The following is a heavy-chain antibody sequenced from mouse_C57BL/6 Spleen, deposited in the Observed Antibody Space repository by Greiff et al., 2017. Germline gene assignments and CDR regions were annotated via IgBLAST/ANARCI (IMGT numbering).Heavy chain of an antibody. CDR3: ARRNGYYEGNYAMDY. V-gene: IGHV5-6*01. CDR1: GFTFSSYG. D-gene: IGHD2-3*01. Sequence: EVQLVASGGDLVKPGGSLKLSCAASGFTFSSYGMSLVRQTPDKRLEWVATISSGGSYTYYPDSVKGRFTISRDNAKNTLYLQMSSLKSEDTAMYYCARRNGYYEGNYAMDYWGQGTSVTVSS. J-gene: IGHJ4*01. CDR2: ISSGGSYT.